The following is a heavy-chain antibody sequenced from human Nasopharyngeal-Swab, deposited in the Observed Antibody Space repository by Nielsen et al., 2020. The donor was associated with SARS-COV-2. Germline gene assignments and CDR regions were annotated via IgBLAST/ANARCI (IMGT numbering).Heavy chain of an antibody. CDR2: ISWDGGST. V-gene: IGHV3-43D*04. J-gene: IGHJ4*02. CDR3: AKDMVLVDIVVVPAAMPDY. Sequence: GESLKISCAASGFTFDGYAMHWVRQAPGKGLEWVSLISWDGGSTYYADSVKGRFTISRDNSKNSLYLQMNSLRAEDTALYYCAKDMVLVDIVVVPAAMPDYWGQGTLVTVSS. D-gene: IGHD2-2*01. CDR1: GFTFDGYA.